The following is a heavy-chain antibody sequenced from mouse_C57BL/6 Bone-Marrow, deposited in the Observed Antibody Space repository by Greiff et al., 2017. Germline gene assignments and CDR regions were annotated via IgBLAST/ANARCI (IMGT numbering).Heavy chain of an antibody. CDR1: GYTFTSYW. D-gene: IGHD2-1*01. J-gene: IGHJ2*01. CDR3: AKIYYGHFDY. CDR2: IYPGSGSP. V-gene: IGHV1-55*01. Sequence: QVQLQQPGAELVKPGASVKMSCKASGYTFTSYWITWVKQSPGQSLEWIGDIYPGSGSPNYNEKFKSKATLNVDTSSSTAYMQLSSLTSEDSAVYYCAKIYYGHFDYWGQGTTLTVSS.